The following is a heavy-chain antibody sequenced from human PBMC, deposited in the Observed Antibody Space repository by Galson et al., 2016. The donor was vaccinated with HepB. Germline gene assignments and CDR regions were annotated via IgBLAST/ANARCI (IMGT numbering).Heavy chain of an antibody. J-gene: IGHJ6*02. CDR3: ASGRERSDVGGNYHYTLDV. CDR1: GCTFSSLP. Sequence: SVKVSCKASGCTFSSLPISWVRQAPGQGLEWLGWIIPLFPTPDYAQRFKDRVTITADTSTSTAYMELRSLKADDTAVYYGASGRERSDVGGNYHYTLDVWGRGTTITVSS. D-gene: IGHD1-26*01. CDR2: IIPLFPTP. V-gene: IGHV1-69*06.